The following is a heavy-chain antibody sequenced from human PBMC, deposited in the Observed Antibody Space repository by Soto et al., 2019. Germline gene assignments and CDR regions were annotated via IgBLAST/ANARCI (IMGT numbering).Heavy chain of an antibody. D-gene: IGHD3-10*01. CDR2: ISRDGGTT. CDR1: GFTFEDHG. CDR3: ARRSVIQQVCEF. V-gene: IGHV3-20*01. J-gene: IGHJ4*02. Sequence: EVQLVESGGGVARPGGSLRLSCAASGFTFEDHGMSWVRQAPGKGLEWLSDISRDGGTTVYADSVKGPFNVSRNNAKSSLYLQMNSLKPGDTAFYHGARRSVIQQVCEFWGQGTLVTVSS.